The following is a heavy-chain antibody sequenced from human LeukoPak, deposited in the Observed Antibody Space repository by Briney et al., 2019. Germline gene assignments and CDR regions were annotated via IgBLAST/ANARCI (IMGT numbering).Heavy chain of an antibody. CDR1: GFTFSSYA. CDR2: ISGSGGST. V-gene: IGHV3-23*01. Sequence: GGSLRLSCAASGFTFSSYAMSWVRQAPGKGLEWVSAISGSGGSTYYADSVKGRFTISRDNSKNTLYLQMNSLRVEDTAVYYCARGLFLSGYLDAFDIWGQGTVVTVSS. J-gene: IGHJ3*02. D-gene: IGHD3-22*01. CDR3: ARGLFLSGYLDAFDI.